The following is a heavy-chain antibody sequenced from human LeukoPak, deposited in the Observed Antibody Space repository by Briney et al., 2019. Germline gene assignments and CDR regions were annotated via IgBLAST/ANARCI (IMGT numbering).Heavy chain of an antibody. CDR2: ISYDGSNK. D-gene: IGHD3-22*01. CDR1: GFTFSSYA. J-gene: IGHJ4*02. Sequence: GGSLRLSCAASGFTFSSYAMHWVRQAPGKGLEWVAVISYDGSNKYYADSVKGRFTISRDNSKNTLYLQMNSLRAEDTAVYYCARVPNLYYYDSSGGPDYWGQGTLVTVSS. V-gene: IGHV3-30-3*01. CDR3: ARVPNLYYYDSSGGPDY.